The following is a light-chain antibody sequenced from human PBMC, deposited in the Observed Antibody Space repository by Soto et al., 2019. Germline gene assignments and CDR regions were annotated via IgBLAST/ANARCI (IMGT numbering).Light chain of an antibody. CDR1: SSDVGGYNY. CDR3: SPYAGATKWYV. CDR2: DVS. V-gene: IGLV2-14*01. Sequence: QSVLTQPASVSGSPGQSITISCTGTSSDVGGYNYVSWYQQHPGKAPKLMIYDVSNRPSGVSNRFSGSKSGNTASLTISGLQAEDEADYNCSPYAGATKWYVSGTGPTHTVL. J-gene: IGLJ1*01.